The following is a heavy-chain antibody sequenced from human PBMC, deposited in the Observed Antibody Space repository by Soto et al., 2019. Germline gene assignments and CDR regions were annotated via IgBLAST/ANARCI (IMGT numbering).Heavy chain of an antibody. Sequence: DVQLVESGGGLIQPGESLRLSCVAFGFTISGKKYVAWVRQAPEKGLEWVSALYDVDGSFYADSVKGRFTTSSDSSKTTVYIQMNDLRPDDTAVYYCATWHEREHAYDVWGQGTTVTVSS. CDR3: ATWHEREHAYDV. D-gene: IGHD1-1*01. J-gene: IGHJ3*01. CDR2: LYDVDGS. V-gene: IGHV3-53*01. CDR1: GFTISGKKY.